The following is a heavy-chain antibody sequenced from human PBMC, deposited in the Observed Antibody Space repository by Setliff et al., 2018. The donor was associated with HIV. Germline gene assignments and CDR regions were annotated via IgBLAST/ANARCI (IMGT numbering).Heavy chain of an antibody. CDR1: GYSLSELS. CDR2: LDPEDGET. J-gene: IGHJ4*02. D-gene: IGHD5-12*01. CDR3: ATNRGYSGYNLDY. V-gene: IGHV1-24*01. Sequence: ASVKVSCKVSGYSLSELSIHWVRQAPGQGPEWMGGLDPEDGETSYAPQFRGRFTMTGDTSRDTAYMELSSLSPEDTAVYFCATNRGYSGYNLDYWGQGTLVTVSS.